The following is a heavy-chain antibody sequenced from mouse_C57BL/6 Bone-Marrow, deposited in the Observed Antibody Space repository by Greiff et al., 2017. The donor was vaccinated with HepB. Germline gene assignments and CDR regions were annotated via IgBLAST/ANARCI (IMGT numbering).Heavy chain of an antibody. CDR3: VRPKKLGRGDWYFDV. D-gene: IGHD4-1*01. CDR1: GFSFNTYA. Sequence: EVKLQESGGGLVQPKGSLKLSCAASGFSFNTYAMNWVRQAPGKGLEWVARIRSKSNNYATYYADSVKDRFTISRDDSESMLYLQMNNLKTEDTAMYYCVRPKKLGRGDWYFDVWGTGTTVTVSS. V-gene: IGHV10-1*01. J-gene: IGHJ1*03. CDR2: IRSKSNNYAT.